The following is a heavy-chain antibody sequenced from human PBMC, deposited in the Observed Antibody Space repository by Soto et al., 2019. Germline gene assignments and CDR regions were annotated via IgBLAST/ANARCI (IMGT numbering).Heavy chain of an antibody. CDR2: INLNSGHT. V-gene: IGHV1-8*01. J-gene: IGHJ4*02. D-gene: IGHD6-19*01. CDR3: ARGRGWRDY. Sequence: QVQLVQSGAEVKKPGASVKVSCKASGYPFTTYDISWVRQAAGQGLEWMGWINLNSGHTDYAQRFQGRVTITRNTSITTAYMELTSLSSEDTAVYYCARGRGWRDYWGQGTLVTVSS. CDR1: GYPFTTYD.